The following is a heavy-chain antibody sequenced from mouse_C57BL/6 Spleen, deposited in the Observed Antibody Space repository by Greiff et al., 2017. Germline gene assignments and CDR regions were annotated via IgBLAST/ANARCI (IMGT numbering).Heavy chain of an antibody. J-gene: IGHJ1*03. V-gene: IGHV1-72*01. CDR2: IDPNSGGT. Sequence: QVQLKQPGAELVKPGASVKLSCKASGYTFTSYWMHWVKQRPGRGLEWIGRIDPNSGGTKYNQKFKSKATLTVDKSSSTAYMQLNSLTSEDSAVXDCASRITAGYFDVWGTGTTVTVSS. CDR1: GYTFTSYW. CDR3: ASRITAGYFDV. D-gene: IGHD1-1*01.